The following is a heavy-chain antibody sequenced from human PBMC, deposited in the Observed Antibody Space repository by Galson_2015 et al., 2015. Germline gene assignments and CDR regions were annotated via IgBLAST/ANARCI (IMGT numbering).Heavy chain of an antibody. V-gene: IGHV3-9*01. CDR3: AKATTVTTYYFDY. Sequence: SLRLSCAASGFTFDDCAMHWVRQAPGKGLEWVSGISWNSGSIGYADSVKGRFTISRDNAKNSLYLQMNSLRAEDTALYYCAKATTVTTYYFDYWGQGTLVTVSS. CDR1: GFTFDDCA. CDR2: ISWNSGSI. J-gene: IGHJ4*02. D-gene: IGHD4-11*01.